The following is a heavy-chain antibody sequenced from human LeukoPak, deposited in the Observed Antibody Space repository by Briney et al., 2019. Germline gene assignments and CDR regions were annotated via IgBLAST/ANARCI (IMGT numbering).Heavy chain of an antibody. CDR1: GFTFSSYA. CDR3: ARVYTDCDY. CDR2: ISYDGSNK. V-gene: IGHV3-30-3*01. D-gene: IGHD2-2*02. J-gene: IGHJ4*02. Sequence: GRSLRLSCAASGFTFSSYAMHWVRQAPGKGLEWVAVISYDGSNKYYADSVKGRFTISRDNSKNTLYLQMNSLRAEDTAVYYCARVYTDCDYWGQGTLVTVSS.